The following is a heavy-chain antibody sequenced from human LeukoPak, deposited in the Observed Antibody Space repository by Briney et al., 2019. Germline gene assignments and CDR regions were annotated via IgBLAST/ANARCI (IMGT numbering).Heavy chain of an antibody. D-gene: IGHD2-2*01. CDR1: GFTFSSYA. V-gene: IGHV3-23*01. CDR3: ARTGGLYCSSARCHPYYFDF. J-gene: IGHJ4*02. Sequence: PGGSLRLSCAASGFTFSSYAMSWVRQAPGKGLEWVSAISGSGGSTYYADSVKGRFTISRDNSKNSQYLQMNSLRAEDTAVYYCARTGGLYCSSARCHPYYFDFWGQGTLVTVSS. CDR2: ISGSGGST.